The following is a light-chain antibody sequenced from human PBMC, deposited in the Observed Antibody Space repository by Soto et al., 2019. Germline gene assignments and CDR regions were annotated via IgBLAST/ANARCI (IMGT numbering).Light chain of an antibody. Sequence: DIQMTQSPSSLSASVGDRVTITCQASHDITSYLNWYQHKPGKAPKLLIYDASILAAGVPSRFRGSGFGPDFPLPITSLQPEDVARFYCKKCVSLPLFGPGTTV. CDR3: KKCVSLPL. CDR1: HDITSY. J-gene: IGKJ3*01. V-gene: IGKV1-33*01. CDR2: DAS.